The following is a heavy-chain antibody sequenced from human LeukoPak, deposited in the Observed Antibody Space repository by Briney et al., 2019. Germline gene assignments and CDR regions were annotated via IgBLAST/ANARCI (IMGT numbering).Heavy chain of an antibody. V-gene: IGHV4-39*07. CDR2: IYYSGST. Sequence: SETLSLTCTVSGGSISSSSYYWGWIRQPPGKGLEWIGSIYYSGSTYYNPSLKSRVTISVDTSKNQFSLKLSSVTAADTAVYYCARGGYCSGGSCYYNWLDPWGQGTLVTVSS. J-gene: IGHJ5*02. CDR3: ARGGYCSGGSCYYNWLDP. D-gene: IGHD2-15*01. CDR1: GGSISSSSYY.